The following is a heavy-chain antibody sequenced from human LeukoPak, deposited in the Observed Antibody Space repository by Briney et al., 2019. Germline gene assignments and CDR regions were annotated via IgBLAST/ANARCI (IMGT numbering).Heavy chain of an antibody. CDR1: GGSFSDYY. J-gene: IGHJ4*02. V-gene: IGHV4-34*01. CDR2: INHSGST. CDR3: ARVPNSGSYYGAFDY. D-gene: IGHD1-26*01. Sequence: SETLSLTCAVYGGSFSDYYWSWIRQPPGKGLEWIGEINHSGSTNYNPSLKSRATISVDTSKNQFSLQLSSVTAADTAIYYCARVPNSGSYYGAFDYWGQGTLVTVSS.